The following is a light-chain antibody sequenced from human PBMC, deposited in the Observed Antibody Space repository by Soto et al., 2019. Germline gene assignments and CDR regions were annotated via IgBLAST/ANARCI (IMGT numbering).Light chain of an antibody. J-gene: IGLJ1*01. CDR3: GSWDSSLSDYV. V-gene: IGLV1-51*01. CDR2: DDN. Sequence: QYMLTQPPSVCAAPGQKVTISCSGSSSNIGGNSVSWYQQLPGTAPKLLIYDDNKRPSGIPDRFSGSKSGTSATLGITGFQTGDEADYYCGSWDSSLSDYVFGTGTKVTVL. CDR1: SSNIGGNS.